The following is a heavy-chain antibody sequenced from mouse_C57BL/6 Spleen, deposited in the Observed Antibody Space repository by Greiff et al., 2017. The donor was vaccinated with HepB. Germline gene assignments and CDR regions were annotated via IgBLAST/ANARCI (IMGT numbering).Heavy chain of an antibody. J-gene: IGHJ3*01. CDR3: ARDYGSSSAWFAY. D-gene: IGHD1-1*01. CDR2: IYPRSGNT. V-gene: IGHV1-81*01. Sequence: QVQLQQSGAELARPGASVKLSCKASGYTFTSYGISWVKQRTGQGLEWIGEIYPRSGNTYYNEKFKGKATLTADKSSSTAYMELRSLTSEDSAVYFCARDYGSSSAWFAYWGQGTRVTVSA. CDR1: GYTFTSYG.